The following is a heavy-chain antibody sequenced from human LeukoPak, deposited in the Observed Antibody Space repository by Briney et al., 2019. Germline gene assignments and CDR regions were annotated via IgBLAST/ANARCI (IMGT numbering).Heavy chain of an antibody. D-gene: IGHD4-17*01. CDR1: GDSLSDYF. Sequence: SETLSLTCTVSGDSLSDYFWTWLRQPPGKGLEWIGYAADSGSTNYNPSLKSRVTISVDSSTNHFSLRLTSVTAADTAIYYCAAMTTVTMYSYFFDSWGQGTLLTVSS. CDR2: AADSGST. CDR3: AAMTTVTMYSYFFDS. J-gene: IGHJ4*02. V-gene: IGHV4-59*01.